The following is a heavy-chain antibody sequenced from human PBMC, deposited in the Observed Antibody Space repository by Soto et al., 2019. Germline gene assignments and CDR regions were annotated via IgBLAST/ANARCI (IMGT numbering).Heavy chain of an antibody. CDR2: RYYSEST. CDR3: ARTKCSGGSCYSWSLDY. Sequence: LSLTCTVSGGSITTGGYYWSWIRQLPGKGLEWIGHRYYSESTYYNPSLKSRVPISLDTSKNQFSLKLSFVTAADTAMYYCARTKCSGGSCYSWSLDYWGQGTPVTVSS. V-gene: IGHV4-31*03. CDR1: GGSITTGGYY. D-gene: IGHD2-15*01. J-gene: IGHJ4*02.